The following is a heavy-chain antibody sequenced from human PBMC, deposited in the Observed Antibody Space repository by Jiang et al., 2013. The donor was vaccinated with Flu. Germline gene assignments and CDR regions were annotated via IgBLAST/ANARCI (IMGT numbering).Heavy chain of an antibody. CDR1: GDSISGGKLS. V-gene: IGHV4-30-4*01. CDR2: LYFSGTT. Sequence: GPGLVKPSQTVSLTCTVSGDSISGGKLSWSWIRQSPGKALEWIGTLYFSGTTSYNPSLTSRITMSVDASNTHFSLTMTSVTATDTAVYYCARGNILYECQVLSGQSNYERYVFWGQGTLLTVSS. J-gene: IGHJ4*02. CDR3: ARGNILYECQVLSGQSNYERYVF. D-gene: IGHD2-8*01.